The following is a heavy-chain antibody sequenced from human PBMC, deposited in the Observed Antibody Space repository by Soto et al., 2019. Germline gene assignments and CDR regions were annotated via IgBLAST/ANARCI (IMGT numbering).Heavy chain of an antibody. CDR1: GYTFTSYA. CDR3: ARGSTVRGQPSDY. CDR2: INAGNGNT. Sequence: ASVKVSCKASGYTFTSYAMHWVRQAPGQRREWMGWINAGNGNTKYSQKFQGRVTITRDTSASTAYMELSSLRSEDTAVYYCARGSTVRGQPSDYWGQGTLVNVSS. V-gene: IGHV1-3*01. J-gene: IGHJ4*02. D-gene: IGHD3-10*01.